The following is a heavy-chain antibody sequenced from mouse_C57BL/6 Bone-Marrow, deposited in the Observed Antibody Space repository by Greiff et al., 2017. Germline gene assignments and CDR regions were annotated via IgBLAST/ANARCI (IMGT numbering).Heavy chain of an antibody. V-gene: IGHV1-81*01. Sequence: QVQLQQSGAELARPGASVKLSCKASGYTFTSYGISWVKQRTGQGLEWIGEIYPRSGNTYYNEKFKGKATLTADKSSSTAYMELRSLTSEDSAVYFCAREGYGNYGNYGRFAYWGQGTLVTVSA. CDR2: IYPRSGNT. D-gene: IGHD2-10*02. J-gene: IGHJ3*01. CDR3: AREGYGNYGNYGRFAY. CDR1: GYTFTSYG.